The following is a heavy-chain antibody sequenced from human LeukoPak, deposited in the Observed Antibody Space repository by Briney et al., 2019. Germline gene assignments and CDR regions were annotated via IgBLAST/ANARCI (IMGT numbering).Heavy chain of an antibody. CDR1: GFTFSSYA. J-gene: IGHJ4*02. D-gene: IGHD4-17*01. Sequence: GGSLRLSCAASGFTFSSYAMNWVRQAPGKGLEWVSYISSSGSTIYYADSVKGRFTISRDNAKNSLYLQMNSLRAEDTAVCYCARDDGDWANGYWGQGTLVTVSS. V-gene: IGHV3-48*03. CDR3: ARDDGDWANGY. CDR2: ISSSGSTI.